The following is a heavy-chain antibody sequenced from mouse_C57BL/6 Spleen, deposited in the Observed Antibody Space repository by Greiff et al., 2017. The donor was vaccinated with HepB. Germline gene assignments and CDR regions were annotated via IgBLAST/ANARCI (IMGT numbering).Heavy chain of an antibody. CDR3: ARRGHYDDYYAMDY. J-gene: IGHJ4*01. Sequence: EVQLVESGGGLVKPGGSLKLSCAASGFTFSSYAMSWVRQTPEKRLEWVATISDGGSYTYYPDNVKGRFTISRDNAKNNLYLQMSHLKSEDTAMYYCARRGHYDDYYAMDYWGQGTSVTVSS. V-gene: IGHV5-4*03. CDR2: ISDGGSYT. D-gene: IGHD2-4*01. CDR1: GFTFSSYA.